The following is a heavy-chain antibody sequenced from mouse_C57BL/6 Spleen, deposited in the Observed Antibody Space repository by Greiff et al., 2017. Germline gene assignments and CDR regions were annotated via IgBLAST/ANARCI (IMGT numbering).Heavy chain of an antibody. J-gene: IGHJ2*01. Sequence: QVQLQQPGAELVKPGASVKLSCKASGYTFTSYWMHWVKQRPGRGLEWIGRIDPDSGGTNYNKKFKSKATLTVDKPSSTASMQLSSLTSEDSADDYCARDSVYEGYSDFGYWGQGATVTVAS. CDR2: IDPDSGGT. CDR1: GYTFTSYW. CDR3: ARDSVYEGYSDFGY. D-gene: IGHD2-3*01. V-gene: IGHV1-72*01.